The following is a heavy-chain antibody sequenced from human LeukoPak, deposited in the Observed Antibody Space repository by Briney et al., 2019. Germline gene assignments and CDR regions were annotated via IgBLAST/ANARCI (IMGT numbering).Heavy chain of an antibody. CDR3: ARALGYCSSASCYYFDN. J-gene: IGHJ4*02. CDR2: ISSRSSTI. CDR1: EFTFSSYS. V-gene: IGHV3-48*01. Sequence: GGSLRLSCAASEFTFSSYSMNWVRQAPGKGLEWVSYISSRSSTIYYADSVKGRFTISRDNAKNSLHLQMNSLRAEDTAVYYCARALGYCSSASCYYFDNWGQGTLVTVSS. D-gene: IGHD2-2*01.